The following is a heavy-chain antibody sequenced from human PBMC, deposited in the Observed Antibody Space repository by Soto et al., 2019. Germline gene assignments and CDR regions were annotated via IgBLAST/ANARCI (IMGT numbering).Heavy chain of an antibody. CDR1: GFTFSSYA. CDR2: ISGSDDST. J-gene: IGHJ4*02. D-gene: IGHD6-6*01. V-gene: IGHV3-23*01. Sequence: EVQMLESGGVLVQPGESRRLSCAASGFTFSSYAMSWVRQAPGKGLEWVSGISGSDDSTYYADSVKGRFTISRDNSKNTLYLQMNSLRAEDTAVYYCAKRSSSSTFDYWGQGTLVTVSS. CDR3: AKRSSSSTFDY.